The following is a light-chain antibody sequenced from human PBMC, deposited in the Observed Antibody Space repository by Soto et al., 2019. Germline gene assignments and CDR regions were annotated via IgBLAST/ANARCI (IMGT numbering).Light chain of an antibody. V-gene: IGKV1-33*01. J-gene: IGKJ5*01. CDR1: QGISSY. CDR3: QQYDNLIT. Sequence: DIQLTQSPSFLSASVGDRVTITCRASQGISSYLAWYQQKPGKAPKLLIYDASTLHSGVPSRFSGSGSGTDFTFTISSLQPEDIATYYCQQYDNLITFGQGTRLEIK. CDR2: DAS.